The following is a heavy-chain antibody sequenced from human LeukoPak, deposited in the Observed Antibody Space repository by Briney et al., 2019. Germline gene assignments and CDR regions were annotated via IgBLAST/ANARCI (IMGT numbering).Heavy chain of an antibody. D-gene: IGHD6-13*01. CDR3: VGGRQLVPSLNNFDY. V-gene: IGHV4-34*01. CDR1: GGSFSGYY. CDR2: INHSGST. J-gene: IGHJ4*02. Sequence: SETLSLTCAVYGGSFSGYYWSWIRQPPGKGLEWIGEINHSGSTNYNPSLKSRVTISVDTSKNQFSLKLSSVTAADTAVYYCVGGRQLVPSLNNFDYWGQGTLVTVSS.